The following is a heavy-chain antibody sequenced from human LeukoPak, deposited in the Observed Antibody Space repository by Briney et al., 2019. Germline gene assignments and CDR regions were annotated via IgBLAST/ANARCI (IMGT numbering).Heavy chain of an antibody. J-gene: IGHJ4*02. Sequence: PSETLSLTCTVSGGSISSSSYYWGWIRQPPGKGLEWIGSIYYSGSTYYNPSLKSRVTISVDTSKNQFSLKLSSVTAADTAVYYCARYLSKNPFDYWGQGTLVTVSS. CDR2: IYYSGST. V-gene: IGHV4-39*07. D-gene: IGHD1-14*01. CDR1: GGSISSSSYY. CDR3: ARYLSKNPFDY.